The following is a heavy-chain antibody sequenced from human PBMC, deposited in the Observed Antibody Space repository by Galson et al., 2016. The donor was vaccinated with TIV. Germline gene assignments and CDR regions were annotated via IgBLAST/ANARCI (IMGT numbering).Heavy chain of an antibody. V-gene: IGHV1-69*13. J-gene: IGHJ6*02. CDR3: ARRADGHLYDFYGMDV. D-gene: IGHD5-24*01. CDR2: IISIFRTA. Sequence: SVKVSCKASGGIFSSYAINWVRQAPGQGLEWMGRIISIFRTATYAEKFQGRVTISADESTNTVHMELTSLTSEDSAVYYCARRADGHLYDFYGMDVWGQGTTVTV. CDR1: GGIFSSYA.